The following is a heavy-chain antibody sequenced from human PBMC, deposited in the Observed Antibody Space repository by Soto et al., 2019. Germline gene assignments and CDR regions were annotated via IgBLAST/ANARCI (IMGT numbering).Heavy chain of an antibody. V-gene: IGHV1-69*02. J-gene: IGHJ4*02. D-gene: IGHD5-12*01. CDR3: ARSLTDGYTCLDY. CDR1: GGTFSSYT. CDR2: IIPILGIA. Sequence: QVQLVQSGAEVKKPGSSVKVSCKASGGTFSSYTISWVRQAPGQGLEWMGRIIPILGIANYAQKFQGRVTITADKSTSTAYMELSSLSSEDTAVYYCARSLTDGYTCLDYWGQGTLVTVSS.